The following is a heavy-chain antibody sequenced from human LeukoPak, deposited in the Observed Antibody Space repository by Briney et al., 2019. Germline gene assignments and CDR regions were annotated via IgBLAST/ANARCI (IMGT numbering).Heavy chain of an antibody. Sequence: SETLSLTCTVSGGSISSSSYYWGWIRQPPGKGLEWIGSIYYSGSTYYNPSLKSRVTISVDTSKNQFSLKLSSVTAADAAVYYCARHGSSGWVFDYWGQGTLVTVSS. D-gene: IGHD6-19*01. CDR2: IYYSGST. CDR1: GGSISSSSYY. V-gene: IGHV4-39*01. CDR3: ARHGSSGWVFDY. J-gene: IGHJ4*02.